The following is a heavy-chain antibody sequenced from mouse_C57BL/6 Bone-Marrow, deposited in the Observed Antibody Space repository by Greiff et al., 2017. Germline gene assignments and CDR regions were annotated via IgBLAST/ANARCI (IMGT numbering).Heavy chain of an antibody. CDR3: ARSRLDYGYAMDY. D-gene: IGHD2-4*01. V-gene: IGHV1-72*01. Sequence: QVQLQQPGAELVKPGASVKLSCKASGYTFTSYWMHWVKQRPGRGLEWIGRIDPKSGGTKYNEKFKSKATLTVDKPSSTAYMQLSSLTSEDSAVYYCARSRLDYGYAMDYWGQGTSVTVSS. CDR2: IDPKSGGT. CDR1: GYTFTSYW. J-gene: IGHJ4*01.